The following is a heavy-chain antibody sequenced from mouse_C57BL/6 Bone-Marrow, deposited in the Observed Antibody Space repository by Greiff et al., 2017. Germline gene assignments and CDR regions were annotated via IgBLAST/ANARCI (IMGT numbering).Heavy chain of an antibody. CDR2: IYPGDGDT. J-gene: IGHJ3*01. V-gene: IGHV1-82*01. CDR3: ARPRFAY. Sequence: QVQLQQSGPELVKPGASVKISCKASGYAFSSSWMNWVKQRPGKGLEWIGRIYPGDGDTKYNGKFKCKATLTSDKSSSTAYMQLSSLKSEDSAVYFCARPRFAYWGQGTLVTVSA. CDR1: GYAFSSSW.